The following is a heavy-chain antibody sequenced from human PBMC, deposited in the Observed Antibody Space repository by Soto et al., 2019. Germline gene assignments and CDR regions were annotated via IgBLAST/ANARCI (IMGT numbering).Heavy chain of an antibody. CDR3: ATHFERAHDAFDI. V-gene: IGHV3-30*03. CDR1: GFTFSSYG. D-gene: IGHD3-9*01. CDR2: ISYDGSNK. J-gene: IGHJ3*02. Sequence: GGSLRLSCAASGFTFSSYGMHWVRQASGKGLEWVVVISYDGSNKYYADSVKGRFTISRDNSKNTLYLQMNSLRAEDTAVYYCATHFERAHDAFDIWGQGTMVTVSS.